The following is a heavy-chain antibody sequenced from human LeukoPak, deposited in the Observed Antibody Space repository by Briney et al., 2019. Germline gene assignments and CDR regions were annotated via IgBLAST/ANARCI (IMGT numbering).Heavy chain of an antibody. CDR2: IHYDGRA. J-gene: IGHJ3*02. CDR1: GDSISSRNHF. V-gene: IGHV4-30-4*08. CDR3: AREVDMPADSDAFDI. D-gene: IGHD5-12*01. Sequence: SQTLSLTCTVGGDSISSRNHFWSWVRQPRGGGLEWIAYIHYDGRACYNPSHESRSTITIDTSRNQFSLSLRSVTAADTAVYYCAREVDMPADSDAFDIWGQGTTVTVSS.